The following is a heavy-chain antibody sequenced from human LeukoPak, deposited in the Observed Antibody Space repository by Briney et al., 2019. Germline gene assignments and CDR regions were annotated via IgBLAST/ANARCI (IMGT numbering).Heavy chain of an antibody. CDR1: GYTFTGYY. J-gene: IGHJ6*03. CDR3: ARGGNYYYYYYMDV. CDR2: INPNSGGT. D-gene: IGHD4-23*01. Sequence: ASVKASCKASGYTFTGYYMHWVRQAPGQGLEWMGWINPNSGGTNYAQKFQGRVTMTRDTSISTAYMELSRLRSDDTAVYYCARGGNYYYYYYMDVWGKGTTVTVSS. V-gene: IGHV1-2*02.